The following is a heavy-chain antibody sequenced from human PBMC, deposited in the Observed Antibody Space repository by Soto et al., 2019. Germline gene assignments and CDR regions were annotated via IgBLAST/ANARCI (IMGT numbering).Heavy chain of an antibody. D-gene: IGHD3-22*01. Sequence: GGSLRLSCAASGFTFSSYAMNWVRQAPGKGLEWVSVISGSGGSTYYADSVKGRFTISRDNSKNTLYLQMNTLRAEDTALYYCAKGGYHDTSSYYLVPFYFGYWGQGALVTVSS. CDR1: GFTFSSYA. CDR3: AKGGYHDTSSYYLVPFYFGY. J-gene: IGHJ4*02. CDR2: ISGSGGST. V-gene: IGHV3-23*01.